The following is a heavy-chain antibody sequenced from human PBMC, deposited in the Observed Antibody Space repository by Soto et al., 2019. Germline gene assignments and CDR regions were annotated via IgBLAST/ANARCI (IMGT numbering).Heavy chain of an antibody. CDR3: AREVGYGDFSAALLD. V-gene: IGHV1-69*01. CDR2: ISPIFGTP. D-gene: IGHD4-17*01. J-gene: IGHJ4*02. CDR1: GGTFSSYT. Sequence: QVQLVQSGAEVKKPGSSVTVSCKASGGTFSSYTISWVRQAPGQGLEWMAGISPIFGTPIYAQKFQDRVTITADDSTMTAYMELNSLRSDDTAVYYCAREVGYGDFSAALLDWGQGTLVTVSS.